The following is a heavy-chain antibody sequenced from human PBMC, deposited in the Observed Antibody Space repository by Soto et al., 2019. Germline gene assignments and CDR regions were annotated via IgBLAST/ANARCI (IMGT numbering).Heavy chain of an antibody. CDR2: MYHSGAT. Sequence: AGTXSLSCAVSGYSMMSGDDFVCIRQPPGKGLEWIGSMYHSGATYYNPSLKSRVTISVYTSKNQFSLQLNSVTAADTAVYYCERVLVNKVTKGAGWFETWGQGTQV. J-gene: IGHJ5*02. V-gene: IGHV4-38-2*01. D-gene: IGHD4-17*01. CDR3: ERVLVNKVTKGAGWFET. CDR1: GYSMMSGDD.